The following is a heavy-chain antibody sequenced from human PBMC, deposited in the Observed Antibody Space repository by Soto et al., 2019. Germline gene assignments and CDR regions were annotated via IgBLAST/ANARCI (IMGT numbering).Heavy chain of an antibody. CDR1: GFTFSSYA. CDR2: ISYDGSNK. D-gene: IGHD3-22*01. J-gene: IGHJ4*02. Sequence: GGSLRLSCAASGFTFSSYAMHWVRQAPGKGLEWVAVISYDGSNKYYADSVKGRFTISRDNSKNTLYLQMNSLRAEDTAVYYCARDSPYDSSRYDSFDYSCQGPLVTVSS. CDR3: ARDSPYDSSRYDSFDY. V-gene: IGHV3-30-3*01.